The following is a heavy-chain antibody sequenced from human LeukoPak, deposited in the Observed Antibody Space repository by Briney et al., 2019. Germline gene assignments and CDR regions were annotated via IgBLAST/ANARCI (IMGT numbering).Heavy chain of an antibody. V-gene: IGHV3-9*01. Sequence: GRSLRLSCAASGFTFDDYAMHWVRQAPGKGLEWVSGISWNSGSIGYADSVKGRFTISRDNAKNSLYLQMNSLRAEDTALYYCAKVTRRVVPAAISWFDPWGQGTLVTVSS. CDR3: AKVTRRVVPAAISWFDP. CDR1: GFTFDDYA. D-gene: IGHD2-2*01. CDR2: ISWNSGSI. J-gene: IGHJ5*02.